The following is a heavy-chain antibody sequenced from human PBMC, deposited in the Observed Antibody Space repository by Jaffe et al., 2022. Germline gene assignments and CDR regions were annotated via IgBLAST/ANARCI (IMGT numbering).Heavy chain of an antibody. CDR2: ISGSGGST. D-gene: IGHD6-19*01. CDR3: AKDLRPLIAVAGTSAAGAFDI. CDR1: GFTFSSYA. Sequence: EVQLLESGGGLVQPGGSLRLSCAASGFTFSSYAMSWVRQAPGKGLEWVSAISGSGGSTYYADSVKGRFTISRDNSKNTLYLQMNSLRAEDTAVYYCAKDLRPLIAVAGTSAAGAFDIWGQGTMVTVSS. J-gene: IGHJ3*02. V-gene: IGHV3-23*01.